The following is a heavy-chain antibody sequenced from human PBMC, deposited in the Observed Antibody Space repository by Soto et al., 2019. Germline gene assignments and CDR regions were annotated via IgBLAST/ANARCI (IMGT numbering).Heavy chain of an antibody. Sequence: SETLSLTCTVSGGSISPYYWSWIRQPPGKGLEWIGYIYYIGSTNYNPSLKSRVTISVDTSKNQFSLKLSSVTAADTAVYYCARRDSSGYYGHWGQGTLVTVSS. CDR2: IYYIGST. D-gene: IGHD3-22*01. CDR1: GGSISPYY. V-gene: IGHV4-59*01. CDR3: ARRDSSGYYGH. J-gene: IGHJ4*02.